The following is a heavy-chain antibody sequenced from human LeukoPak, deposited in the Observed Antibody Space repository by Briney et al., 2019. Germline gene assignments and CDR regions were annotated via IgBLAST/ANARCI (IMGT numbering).Heavy chain of an antibody. J-gene: IGHJ4*02. D-gene: IGHD6-19*01. Sequence: PGGSLRLSCAASGFSFSDYYMSWVRQAPGKGLEWVSAISGSGGSTYYADSVKGRFTISRDNSKNTLSLQMNSLRAEDTAVYYCAKEKYSSGFFDYWGQGTLVTVSS. CDR1: GFSFSDYY. CDR2: ISGSGGST. CDR3: AKEKYSSGFFDY. V-gene: IGHV3-23*01.